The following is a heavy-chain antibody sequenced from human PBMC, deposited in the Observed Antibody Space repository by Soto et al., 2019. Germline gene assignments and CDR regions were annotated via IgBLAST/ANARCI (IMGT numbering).Heavy chain of an antibody. CDR2: IRDTSSHV. Sequence: EVQLVESGGDLVKPGGSLRLSCAASGFTFSIYTMTWVRQAPGKGLEWVSSIRDTSSHVFYSDSVEGRFTVSRDNAKNSLYLQLNSLRAEDTAVYYCARVRSGGSGYFDYWGQGTLVTVSS. D-gene: IGHD2-15*01. CDR3: ARVRSGGSGYFDY. J-gene: IGHJ4*02. V-gene: IGHV3-21*01. CDR1: GFTFSIYT.